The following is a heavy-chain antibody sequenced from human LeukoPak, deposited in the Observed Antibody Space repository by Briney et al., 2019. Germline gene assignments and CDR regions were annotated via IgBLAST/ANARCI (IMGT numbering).Heavy chain of an antibody. CDR3: AKGIGAAANWYFDL. Sequence: GGSLRLSCAASGFTFSSYGMHWVRQAPGKGLEWVSGISWNSGSIGYADSVEGRFTISRDNANNSLYLQMNSLRAEDMALYYCAKGIGAAANWYFDLWGRGTLVTVSS. CDR2: ISWNSGSI. J-gene: IGHJ2*01. V-gene: IGHV3-9*03. D-gene: IGHD6-13*01. CDR1: GFTFSSYG.